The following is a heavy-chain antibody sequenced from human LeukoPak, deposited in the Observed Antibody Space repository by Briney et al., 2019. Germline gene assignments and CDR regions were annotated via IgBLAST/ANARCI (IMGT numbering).Heavy chain of an antibody. V-gene: IGHV4-59*08. D-gene: IGHD1-14*01. CDR1: GGSISSYY. CDR2: IYYSGST. Sequence: SETLSLTCTVSGGSISSYYWSWIRQPPGKGLEWIGYIYYSGSTNYNPSLKSRVTMSVDTSKNQFSLKLSSVTAADTAVYYCARHEWGITNAFDIWGQGTMVTVSS. CDR3: ARHEWGITNAFDI. J-gene: IGHJ3*02.